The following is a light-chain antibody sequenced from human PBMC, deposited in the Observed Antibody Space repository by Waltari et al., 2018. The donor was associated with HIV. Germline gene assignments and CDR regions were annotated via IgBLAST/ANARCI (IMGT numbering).Light chain of an antibody. J-gene: IGLJ2*01. Sequence: QSALTQPPSASGSPGQSVTISCTGTSSDVGGYNYVSWYQKHPGKAPKLMIYEVSKRPSGVPDRFSGSKSGNTASLTVSGLQAEDEADYYCSSYAGSNNRVVFGGGTKLTVL. CDR3: SSYAGSNNRVV. V-gene: IGLV2-8*01. CDR2: EVS. CDR1: SSDVGGYNY.